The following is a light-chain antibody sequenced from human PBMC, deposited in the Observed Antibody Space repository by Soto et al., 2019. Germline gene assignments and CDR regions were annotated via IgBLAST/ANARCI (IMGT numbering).Light chain of an antibody. Sequence: EIVLTQSPGTLSLSPGERPTLSCSASHSFGINSLAWYQHRPGQAPRLLIYGASSRATGIPDRFSGTGSGTDFTLTISRLEPEDFAVYYCQQYDSSPKTFGQGTKVDIK. V-gene: IGKV3-20*01. CDR2: GAS. CDR1: HSFGINS. CDR3: QQYDSSPKT. J-gene: IGKJ1*01.